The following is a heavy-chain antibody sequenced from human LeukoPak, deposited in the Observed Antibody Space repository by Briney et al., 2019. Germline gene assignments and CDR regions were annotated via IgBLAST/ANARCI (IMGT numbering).Heavy chain of an antibody. CDR3: ARERIAVADPEYYFDY. V-gene: IGHV3-33*01. Sequence: PAGSLRLSCAASGFTFSSYGMHWVRQAPGKGLEWVAVIWYDRSNKYYADSVKGRFTISRDNSKNTLYLQMNSLRAEDTAVYYCARERIAVADPEYYFDYWGQGTLVTVSS. CDR2: IWYDRSNK. J-gene: IGHJ4*02. D-gene: IGHD6-19*01. CDR1: GFTFSSYG.